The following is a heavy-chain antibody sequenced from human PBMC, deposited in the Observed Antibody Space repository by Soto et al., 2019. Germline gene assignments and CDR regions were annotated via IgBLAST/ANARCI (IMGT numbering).Heavy chain of an antibody. Sequence: SETLSLTCTVSGGSISSSSYYWGWIRQPPGKGLEWIGSIYYSGSTYYNPSLKSRVTISVDTSKNQFSLKLSSVTAADTAVYYCAREGYYDFWSGYNYMLGWFDPWGQGTLVTVSS. D-gene: IGHD3-3*01. J-gene: IGHJ5*02. V-gene: IGHV4-39*01. CDR2: IYYSGST. CDR3: AREGYYDFWSGYNYMLGWFDP. CDR1: GGSISSSSYY.